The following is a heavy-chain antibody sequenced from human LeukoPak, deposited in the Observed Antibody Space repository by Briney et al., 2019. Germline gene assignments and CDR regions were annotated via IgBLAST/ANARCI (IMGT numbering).Heavy chain of an antibody. CDR3: ARDRTEFDY. V-gene: IGHV3-23*01. CDR2: ISGSDGIV. J-gene: IGHJ4*02. D-gene: IGHD3/OR15-3a*01. Sequence: GGSLRLSCAASGFMFASYAMSWVRQAPGKGLEWVAGISGSDGIVYYADSVKGRFTISRDNSKNTLYLQMNSLRAEDTVVYYCARDRTEFDYWGQGTLVTVSS. CDR1: GFMFASYA.